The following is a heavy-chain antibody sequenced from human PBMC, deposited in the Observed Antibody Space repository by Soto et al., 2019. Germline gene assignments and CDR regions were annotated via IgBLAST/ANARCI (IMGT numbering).Heavy chain of an antibody. CDR3: VKEGYMRSDWYGQFDC. D-gene: IGHD6-19*01. J-gene: IGHJ4*02. CDR2: ISSNGGNT. Sequence: SGGSLSLSCSASGFTFNTFAMHWVRQTPGKGLEFVSAISSNGGNTYYADSVKGRFAISRDNSKNTLYLQMYSLRPEDTALYYCVKEGYMRSDWYGQFDCWGQGTLVTVSS. CDR1: GFTFNTFA. V-gene: IGHV3-64D*06.